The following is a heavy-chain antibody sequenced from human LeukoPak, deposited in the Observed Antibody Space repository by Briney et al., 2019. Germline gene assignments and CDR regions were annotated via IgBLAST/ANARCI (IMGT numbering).Heavy chain of an antibody. CDR1: GYSFTSYW. Sequence: GESLKISCKGSGYSFTSYWIGWVRQMPGKGLEWMGIIYPGDSDTRYSPSFQGQVTISADKSISTAYLQWSSLKASDTAMYYCARHGTFGYSYGTSFDYWGQGTLVTVSS. V-gene: IGHV5-51*01. D-gene: IGHD5-18*01. CDR2: IYPGDSDT. CDR3: ARHGTFGYSYGTSFDY. J-gene: IGHJ4*02.